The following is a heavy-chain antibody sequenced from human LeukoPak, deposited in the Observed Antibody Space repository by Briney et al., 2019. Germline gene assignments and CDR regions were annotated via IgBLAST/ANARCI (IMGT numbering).Heavy chain of an antibody. V-gene: IGHV3-23*01. CDR2: ISGSGVTT. D-gene: IGHD1-26*01. Sequence: PTGGSLRPSCAASGFTFNSYAMSWVRQAPGKGLEWVSAISGSGVTTHYAGSVKGRFSISRDNSKNILYLQMNSLRAEDTALYYCAKKVVVGATSPYSDFQDWGQGTLVTVSS. J-gene: IGHJ1*01. CDR3: AKKVVVGATSPYSDFQD. CDR1: GFTFNSYA.